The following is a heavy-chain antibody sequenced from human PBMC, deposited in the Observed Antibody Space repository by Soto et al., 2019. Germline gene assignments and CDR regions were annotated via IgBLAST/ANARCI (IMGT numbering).Heavy chain of an antibody. Sequence: PGGSLRLSCAASGFTFGHFVMRWVRQTPGKGLEWVSTITETGGDTYYADSVTGRFTISRDNSKNTLYLQMTSLRAEDTALYYCTKASSDRNHMEVWGPGTTVTVSS. J-gene: IGHJ6*02. CDR2: ITETGGDT. CDR1: GFTFGHFV. V-gene: IGHV3-23*01. CDR3: TKASSDRNHMEV.